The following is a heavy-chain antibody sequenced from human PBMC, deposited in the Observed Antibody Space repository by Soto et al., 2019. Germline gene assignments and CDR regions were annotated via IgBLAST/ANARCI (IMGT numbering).Heavy chain of an antibody. CDR3: AKVLGQGTMPDY. J-gene: IGHJ4*02. Sequence: QVQLVESWGGVVQPGRSLRLSCAASGFTFNSYGMHWVRQGTGKGLEWVALISYDGSDKYYPDSVKGRFTISRDNSKNTLYLQMNSLRPEDTAVYYCAKVLGQGTMPDYWGQGTLVTVSS. CDR2: ISYDGSDK. V-gene: IGHV3-30*18. D-gene: IGHD2-2*01. CDR1: GFTFNSYG.